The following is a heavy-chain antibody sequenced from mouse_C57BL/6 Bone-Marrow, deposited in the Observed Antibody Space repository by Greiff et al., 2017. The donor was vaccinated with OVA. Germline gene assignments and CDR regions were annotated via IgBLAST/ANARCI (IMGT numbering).Heavy chain of an antibody. D-gene: IGHD2-1*01. CDR1: GYTFTSYW. Sequence: QVQLQQPGTELVKPGASVKLSCKASGYTFTSYWMHWVKQRPGQGLEWIGNINPSNGGTNYNEKFKSKATLTVDKSTSTAYMQLSSLTSEDSAVYYCARRGYDNYPYYYAMDYWGQGTSVTVSS. V-gene: IGHV1-53*01. J-gene: IGHJ4*01. CDR3: ARRGYDNYPYYYAMDY. CDR2: INPSNGGT.